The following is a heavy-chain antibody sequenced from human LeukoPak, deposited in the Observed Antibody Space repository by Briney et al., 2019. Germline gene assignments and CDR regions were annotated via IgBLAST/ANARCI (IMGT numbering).Heavy chain of an antibody. D-gene: IGHD6-19*01. J-gene: IGHJ4*02. CDR1: GYTFTSYG. Sequence: ASVKVSCKASGYTFTSYGISWVRQAPGQGLEWMGWISAYNGNTNYAQKLKGRVTMTTDTSTSTAYMELRSLRSDDTAVYYCARDAVPQQWLVRYFDYWGQGTLVTVSS. CDR2: ISAYNGNT. CDR3: ARDAVPQQWLVRYFDY. V-gene: IGHV1-18*01.